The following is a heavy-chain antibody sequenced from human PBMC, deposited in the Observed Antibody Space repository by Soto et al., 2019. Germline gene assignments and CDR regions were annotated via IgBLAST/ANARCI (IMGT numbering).Heavy chain of an antibody. D-gene: IGHD6-13*01. J-gene: IGHJ4*02. CDR2: IYYSGST. CDR3: ARDIGIAAAGTFVS. V-gene: IGHV4-39*02. Sequence: HSQNLCLTCVLSGSVVRGGSRFSSKKRQPPGKGLEWIGSIYYSGSTYYNPSLKSRVTISVDTSKNQFSLKLSSVTAADTAVYYCARDIGIAAAGTFVSWGQGTLSTVSS. CDR1: GSVVRGGSRF.